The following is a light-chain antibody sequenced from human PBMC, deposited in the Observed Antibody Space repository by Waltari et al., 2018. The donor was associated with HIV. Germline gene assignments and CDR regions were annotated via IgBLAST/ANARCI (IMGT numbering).Light chain of an antibody. CDR2: KDT. CDR1: ILTKQS. Sequence: SYELTQPPSVSVSSGQTARITCSGYILTKQSAYWYQQKPGQAPVLLIYKDTKRPSGIPERFSGSSSGTTVTLTISGVQAEDEADYYCQSADICGIWVLAGGTQVTVL. CDR3: QSADICGIWV. J-gene: IGLJ3*02. V-gene: IGLV3-25*03.